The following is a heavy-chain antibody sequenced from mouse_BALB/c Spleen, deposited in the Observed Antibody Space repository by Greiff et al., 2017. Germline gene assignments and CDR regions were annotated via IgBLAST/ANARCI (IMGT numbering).Heavy chain of an antibody. Sequence: QVQLQQSGAELVRPGSSVKISCKASGYAFSSYWMNWVKQRPGQGLEWIGQIYPGDGDTNYNGKFKGKATLTADKSSSTAYMQLSSLTSEDSAVYFCARSHYYRYDGYYAMDYWGQGTSV. V-gene: IGHV1-80*01. CDR1: GYAFSSYW. J-gene: IGHJ4*01. CDR3: ARSHYYRYDGYYAMDY. CDR2: IYPGDGDT. D-gene: IGHD2-14*01.